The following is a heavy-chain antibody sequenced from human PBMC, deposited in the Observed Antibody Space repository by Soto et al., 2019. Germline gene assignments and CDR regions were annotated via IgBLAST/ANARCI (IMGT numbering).Heavy chain of an antibody. CDR3: ARAVHTMIQGVRYRVDQ. Sequence: ASVKVSCKASGYTFTAYYIHWVRQAPGQGLEWMGWINPNGGGTKYAQKFQGRVTMTRDTSINTAYMELTRLTSDDTAVYYCARAVHTMIQGVRYRVDQWGQGTLVTVSS. CDR2: INPNGGGT. CDR1: GYTFTAYY. V-gene: IGHV1-2*02. D-gene: IGHD3-10*01. J-gene: IGHJ4*02.